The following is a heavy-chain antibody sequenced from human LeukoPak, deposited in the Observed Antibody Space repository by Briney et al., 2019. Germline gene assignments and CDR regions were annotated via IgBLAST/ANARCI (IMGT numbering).Heavy chain of an antibody. CDR2: IKPNSVDT. CDR3: ARPKGVTTSYYYYGMDV. CDR1: RYTFNDHY. J-gene: IGHJ6*02. Sequence: SETVSCTDSRYTFNDHYLCRLRPAPRPALEWIGWIKPNSVDTNHAQKFQGRVTMTRDTSISTAYMELSRLRSDDTAVYYCARPKGVTTSYYYYGMDVWGQGTTVTVSS. D-gene: IGHD4-17*01. V-gene: IGHV1-2*02.